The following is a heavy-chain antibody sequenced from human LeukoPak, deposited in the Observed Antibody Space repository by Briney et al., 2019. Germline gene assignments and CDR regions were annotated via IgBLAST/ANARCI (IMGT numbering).Heavy chain of an antibody. CDR1: GCTVSSNY. V-gene: IGHV3-53*01. Sequence: GGSLRPSCAASGCTVSSNYMSWVRRAPGKGLEWVSVIYSGGSTYYADSVKGRFTISRDNSKNTLYLRMNSLRAEDTAVYYCARVPGHYGMDVWGQGTTVTVSS. CDR2: IYSGGST. J-gene: IGHJ6*02. D-gene: IGHD1-14*01. CDR3: ARVPGHYGMDV.